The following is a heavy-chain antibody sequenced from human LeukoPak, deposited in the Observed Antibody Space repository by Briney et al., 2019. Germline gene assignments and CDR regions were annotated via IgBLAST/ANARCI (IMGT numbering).Heavy chain of an antibody. CDR3: ARVAAGIGFFQH. V-gene: IGHV4-38-2*02. Sequence: SETLSLTCTVSGYSISSGYYWGWIRQPPGKGLEWIGNIHHSGSTYYNPSLKSQVTISVDTSKNQLSLKLSSVTAADTAVYYCARVAAGIGFFQHWGQGTLVTVSS. CDR2: IHHSGST. J-gene: IGHJ1*01. CDR1: GYSISSGYY. D-gene: IGHD6-13*01.